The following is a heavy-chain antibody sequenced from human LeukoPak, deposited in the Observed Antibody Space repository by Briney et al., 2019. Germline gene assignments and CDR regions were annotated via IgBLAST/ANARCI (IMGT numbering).Heavy chain of an antibody. CDR2: ISYDGSNK. J-gene: IGHJ4*02. CDR1: GFTFSSYA. Sequence: SGRSLRPSCAASGFTFSSYAMHWVRQAPGKGLEWVAVISYDGSNKYYADSVKGRFTISRDNSKNTLYLQMNSLRAEDTAVYYCARARGGQQLVVDYWGQGTLVTVSS. CDR3: ARARGGQQLVVDY. V-gene: IGHV3-30*04. D-gene: IGHD6-13*01.